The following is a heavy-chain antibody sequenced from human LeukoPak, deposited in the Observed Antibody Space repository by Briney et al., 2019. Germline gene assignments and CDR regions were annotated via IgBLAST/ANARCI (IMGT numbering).Heavy chain of an antibody. CDR2: IKQDGSEK. CDR1: GFTFSSYW. D-gene: IGHD3-22*01. Sequence: GGSLRLSCAASGFTFSSYWMSWVRQAPGKGLEWVANIKQDGSEKYYVDSVKGRFTISRDNAKNSLYLQMNSLRAEDTAVYYCARDWVDSSGYYYGAFDIWGQGTMVTLSS. CDR3: ARDWVDSSGYYYGAFDI. J-gene: IGHJ3*02. V-gene: IGHV3-7*01.